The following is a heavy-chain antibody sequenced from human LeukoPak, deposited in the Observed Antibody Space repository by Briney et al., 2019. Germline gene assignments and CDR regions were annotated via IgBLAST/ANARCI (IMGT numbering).Heavy chain of an antibody. CDR1: GFTFNNNA. Sequence: PGGSLRLSCATSGFTFNNNAMSWVRQAPGKGLEWVSAINGGGDATEYAGSVKGRFTISRDNSKNTPYLQMNSLRPDDTAVYYCARCTASCYANAFDVWGQGTLLTVSS. CDR2: INGGGDAT. CDR3: ARCTASCYANAFDV. J-gene: IGHJ3*01. V-gene: IGHV3-23*01. D-gene: IGHD2-2*01.